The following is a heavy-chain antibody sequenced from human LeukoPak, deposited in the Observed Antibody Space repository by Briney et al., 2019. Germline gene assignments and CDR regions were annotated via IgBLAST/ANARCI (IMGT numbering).Heavy chain of an antibody. CDR1: LGSTSGSSDY. D-gene: IGHD1-26*01. CDR3: SSGGYYYPDY. CDR2: LYYSGTT. V-gene: IGHV4-39*01. Sequence: PSETLSLSSTLSLGSTSGSSDYGGWIRQPPGKGLEWIGSLYYSGTTYYSPSLNSRVTISVDTPKNQFSLNLSSVTAADTAVYSCSSGGYYYPDYWGQGTLVTVSS. J-gene: IGHJ4*02.